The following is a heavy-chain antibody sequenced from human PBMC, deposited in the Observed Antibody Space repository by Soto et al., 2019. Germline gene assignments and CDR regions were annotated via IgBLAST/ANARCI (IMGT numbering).Heavy chain of an antibody. CDR2: ISSSSSTI. D-gene: IGHD5-12*01. CDR3: ASQSSEWLLFAS. CDR1: GFTFSSYS. J-gene: IGHJ4*02. Sequence: EVQLVESGGGLVQPGGSLRLSCPASGFTFSSYSMNWVRQAPGKGLEWVSYISSSSSTIYYADSVKGRFTISRDNAKNSLYLQMNSLRAEDTAVYYCASQSSEWLLFASWGQGTLVTVSS. V-gene: IGHV3-48*01.